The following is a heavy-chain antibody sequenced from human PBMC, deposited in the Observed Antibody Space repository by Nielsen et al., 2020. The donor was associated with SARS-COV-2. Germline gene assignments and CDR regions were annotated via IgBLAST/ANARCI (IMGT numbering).Heavy chain of an antibody. Sequence: ESLKISCAASGFTFSSYSMNWVRQAPGKELEWVSYISSSSSTIYYADSVKGRFTISRDNAKNSLYLQMNSLRAEDTAVYYCAREKPDHCYGMDVWGQGTTVTVSS. V-gene: IGHV3-48*01. CDR1: GFTFSSYS. J-gene: IGHJ6*02. CDR3: AREKPDHCYGMDV. CDR2: ISSSSSTI. D-gene: IGHD1-14*01.